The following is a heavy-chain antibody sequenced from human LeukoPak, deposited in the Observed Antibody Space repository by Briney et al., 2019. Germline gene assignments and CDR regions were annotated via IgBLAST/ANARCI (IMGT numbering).Heavy chain of an antibody. CDR2: INPNSGGT. CDR3: ARGASLEGFGELRIDY. D-gene: IGHD3-10*01. J-gene: IGHJ4*02. V-gene: IGHV1-2*02. CDR1: GYTFTGYY. Sequence: ASVKVSCKASGYTFTGYYMHWVRQAPGQGLEWMGWINPNSGGTNYAQKFQGRVTMTRDASISTAYMELSRLRSDDTAVYYCARGASLEGFGELRIDYWGQGTLVTVSS.